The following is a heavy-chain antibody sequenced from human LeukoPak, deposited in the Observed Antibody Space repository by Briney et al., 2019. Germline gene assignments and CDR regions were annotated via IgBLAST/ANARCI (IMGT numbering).Heavy chain of an antibody. CDR3: ARAWGVEGKFDY. CDR1: GYSISSGYY. V-gene: IGHV4-38-2*02. Sequence: SETLALTCTVSGYSISSGYYWGWIRQPPGKGLEWIGSIYHSGSTYYNPSLESRVTISVDTSKNQFSLKLSSVTAADTAVYYCARAWGVEGKFDYWGQGTLVTVSS. J-gene: IGHJ4*02. D-gene: IGHD3-16*01. CDR2: IYHSGST.